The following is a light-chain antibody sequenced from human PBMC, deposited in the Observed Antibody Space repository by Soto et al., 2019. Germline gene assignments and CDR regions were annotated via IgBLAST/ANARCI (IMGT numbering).Light chain of an antibody. Sequence: SYELTQPPSVSVSPGQTASITCSGDKLGDKYACWYQQKPGQSPVLVIYQDSKRPSGIPERFSGSNSGNTATLTISGTQARDEADYYCQAWDSSTVVFGGGPSSPS. V-gene: IGLV3-1*01. J-gene: IGLJ2*01. CDR3: QAWDSSTVV. CDR2: QDS. CDR1: KLGDKY.